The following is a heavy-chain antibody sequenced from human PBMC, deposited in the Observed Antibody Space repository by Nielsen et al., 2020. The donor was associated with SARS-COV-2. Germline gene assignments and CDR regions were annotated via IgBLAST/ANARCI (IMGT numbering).Heavy chain of an antibody. CDR3: AKDGGGVWFGELSSYYGMDV. CDR2: ISSSSSYI. Sequence: VRQAPGKGLEWVSSISSSSSYIYYADSVKGRFTISRDNSKNTLYLQMNSLRAEDTAVYYCAKDGGGVWFGELSSYYGMDVWGQGTTVTVSS. D-gene: IGHD3-10*01. J-gene: IGHJ6*02. V-gene: IGHV3-21*01.